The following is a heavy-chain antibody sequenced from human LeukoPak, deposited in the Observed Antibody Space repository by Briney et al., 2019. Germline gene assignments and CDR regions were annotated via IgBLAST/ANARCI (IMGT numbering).Heavy chain of an antibody. CDR1: GFTFSSYG. V-gene: IGHV3-30*18. D-gene: IGHD3-9*01. J-gene: IGHJ3*02. Sequence: PGGSLRLSCAASGFTFSSYGMHWVRQAPGKGLEWVAVISYDGSNKYYADSVKGRFTISRDNSKDTLYLQMNSLRAEDTAVYYCAKDGIHTGYYPIDAFDIWGQGTMVTVSS. CDR2: ISYDGSNK. CDR3: AKDGIHTGYYPIDAFDI.